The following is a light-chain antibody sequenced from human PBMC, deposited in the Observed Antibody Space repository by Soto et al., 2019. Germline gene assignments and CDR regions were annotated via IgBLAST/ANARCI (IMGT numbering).Light chain of an antibody. CDR3: AAWDDSLSGPV. CDR2: RNN. V-gene: IGLV1-47*01. CDR1: SSNIGSNY. Sequence: VVTQPPSASGTPGQRVTISCSGSSSNIGSNYVYWYQQLPGTAPKLLIYRNNQRPSGVPDRFSGSKSGTSASLAISGLRSEDEADYYCAAWDDSLSGPVFGGGTQLTVL. J-gene: IGLJ2*01.